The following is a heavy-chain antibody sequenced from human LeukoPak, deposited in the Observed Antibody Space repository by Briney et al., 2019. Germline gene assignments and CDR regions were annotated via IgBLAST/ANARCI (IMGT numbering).Heavy chain of an antibody. CDR2: IIPIFGTG. CDR3: ARGVWGIAVAGLDY. J-gene: IGHJ4*02. Sequence: SVKVSCKASAGTFSSYAISWVRQAPGQGLEWMGGIIPIFGTGNYEQKFPGRVTITTDESTSTAYMELSSLRTEDTAVYYCARGVWGIAVAGLDYWGQGTLVTVSS. CDR1: AGTFSSYA. V-gene: IGHV1-69*05. D-gene: IGHD6-19*01.